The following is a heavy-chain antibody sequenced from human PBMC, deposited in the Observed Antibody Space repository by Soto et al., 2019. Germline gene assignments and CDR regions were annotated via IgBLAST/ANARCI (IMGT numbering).Heavy chain of an antibody. Sequence: ASVKVSCKASGYTFTNYGFSWVRQAPGQGLEWMGWISGYNGNTKYAEKFQGRVTMTTDTSTSTAHMELRSLRSDDTAVYYCARELTNLYYYDSSDDYYYGMDVWGQGTTVTVSS. J-gene: IGHJ6*02. V-gene: IGHV1-18*01. D-gene: IGHD3-22*01. CDR1: GYTFTNYG. CDR3: ARELTNLYYYDSSDDYYYGMDV. CDR2: ISGYNGNT.